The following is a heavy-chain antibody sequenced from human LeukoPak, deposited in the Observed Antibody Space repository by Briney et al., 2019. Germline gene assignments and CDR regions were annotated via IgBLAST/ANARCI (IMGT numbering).Heavy chain of an antibody. CDR1: GGTFSSYA. V-gene: IGHV1-69*06. D-gene: IGHD5-18*01. J-gene: IGHJ4*02. CDR3: ARDLGYSYGVGGDYFDY. CDR2: IIPIFGTA. Sequence: SVKVSCKASGGTFSSYAISWVRQAPGQGLEWMGGIIPIFGTANYAQKFQGRVTITADKSTSTAYMELSSLRSEDTAVYYCARDLGYSYGVGGDYFDYWGQGTLVTVSS.